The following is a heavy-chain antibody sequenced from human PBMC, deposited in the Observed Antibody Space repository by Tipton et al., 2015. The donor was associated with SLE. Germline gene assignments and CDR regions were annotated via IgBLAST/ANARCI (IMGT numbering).Heavy chain of an antibody. J-gene: IGHJ3*02. Sequence: TLSLTCAVYGGSFSGYYWSWIRQPPGKGLEWIGEINHSGSTNYNPSLKSRVTISLDTSKNQFSLKLSSVTAADTAVYYCARGLEWLPRGAFDIWGQGTMVTVSS. D-gene: IGHD3-3*01. V-gene: IGHV4-34*01. CDR3: ARGLEWLPRGAFDI. CDR2: INHSGST. CDR1: GGSFSGYY.